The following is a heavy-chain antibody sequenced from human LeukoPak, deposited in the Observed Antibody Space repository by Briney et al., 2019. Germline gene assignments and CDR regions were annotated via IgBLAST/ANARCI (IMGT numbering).Heavy chain of an antibody. CDR1: GGSISSYY. CDR2: IYTSGST. D-gene: IGHD3-9*01. Sequence: SETLSLTCTVSGGSISSYYWSWIRQPPGKGLEWIGRIYTSGSTNYNPSLKSRVTISVDTSKNQFSLKLSSVTAADTAVYYCATYYDILTGYYKPGDAFDIWGQGTMVTVSS. J-gene: IGHJ3*02. CDR3: ATYYDILTGYYKPGDAFDI. V-gene: IGHV4-4*08.